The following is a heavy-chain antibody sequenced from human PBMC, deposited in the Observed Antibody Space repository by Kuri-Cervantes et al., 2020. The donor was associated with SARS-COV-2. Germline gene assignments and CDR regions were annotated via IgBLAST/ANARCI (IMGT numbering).Heavy chain of an antibody. CDR1: GFTFSSYW. J-gene: IGHJ3*02. V-gene: IGHV3-7*01. CDR3: ARDGSITIFGVVRWYAFDI. D-gene: IGHD3-3*01. Sequence: GGSLRLSCAASGFTFSSYWMSWVRQAPGKGLEWVANIKQDGSEKYYVDSVKGRFTISRDNAKNSLYLQMNSLRAEDTAVYYCARDGSITIFGVVRWYAFDIWGQGTMVTVSS. CDR2: IKQDGSEK.